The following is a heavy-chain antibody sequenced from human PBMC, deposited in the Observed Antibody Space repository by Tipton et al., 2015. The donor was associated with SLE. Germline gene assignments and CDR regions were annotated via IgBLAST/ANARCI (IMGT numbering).Heavy chain of an antibody. Sequence: TLSLTCTVSGGSISSSSYYGGCIRQPPGKGLEWIGSFYYSGSTYYNPSLKSRVTISVDTSTNQVSLKLSSVTAADTAVYYCARGSGSYNYWGQGTLVTVSS. J-gene: IGHJ4*02. CDR1: GGSISSSSYY. D-gene: IGHD1-26*01. CDR2: FYYSGST. V-gene: IGHV4-39*07. CDR3: ARGSGSYNY.